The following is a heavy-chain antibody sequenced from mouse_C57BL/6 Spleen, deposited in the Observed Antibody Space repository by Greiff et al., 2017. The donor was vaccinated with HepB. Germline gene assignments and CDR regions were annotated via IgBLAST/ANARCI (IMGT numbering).Heavy chain of an antibody. J-gene: IGHJ2*01. CDR2: INPNNGGT. CDR1: GYTFTDYN. CDR3: ARRLYGSSLYY. V-gene: IGHV1-18*01. D-gene: IGHD1-1*01. Sequence: EVKLMESGPELVKPGASVKIPCKASGYTFTDYNMDWVKQSHGKSLEWIGDINPNNGGTIYNQKFKGKATLTVDKSSSTAYMELRSLTSEDTAVYYCARRLYGSSLYYWGQGTTLTVSS.